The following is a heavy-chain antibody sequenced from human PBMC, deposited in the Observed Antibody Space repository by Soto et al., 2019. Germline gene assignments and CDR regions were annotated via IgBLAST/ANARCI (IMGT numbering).Heavy chain of an antibody. Sequence: QVQLQESGPGLVKPSQTLSLTCTVSGDSVSSGGAYWSWIRQHPGKGLEWIGYIYYSGSANYTPSLKSRLTISLDTSQNQVSLRLSSVTAADTAVYYCARLKSRYYKIISYSFDCWGRGTLVTVSS. CDR1: GDSVSSGGAY. J-gene: IGHJ4*02. CDR2: IYYSGSA. CDR3: ARLKSRYYKIISYSFDC. D-gene: IGHD3-10*01. V-gene: IGHV4-31*03.